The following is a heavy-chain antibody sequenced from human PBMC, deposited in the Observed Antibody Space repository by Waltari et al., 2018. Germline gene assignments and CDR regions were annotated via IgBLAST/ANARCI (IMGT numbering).Heavy chain of an antibody. D-gene: IGHD3-3*01. CDR2: VNPNSGTT. Sequence: QVQLVQTGAEVLRPGAAVKVSCQASGYTFINYEITWVRQAAGQGLEWMGWVNPNSGTTAYAQKFQGRISMTWDTFTRTAYMELSNLRSDDTAVFYCARGRDVFANFDYNWFDPWGQGTLVTVS. CDR3: ARGRDVFANFDYNWFDP. J-gene: IGHJ5*02. CDR1: GYTFINYE. V-gene: IGHV1-8*02.